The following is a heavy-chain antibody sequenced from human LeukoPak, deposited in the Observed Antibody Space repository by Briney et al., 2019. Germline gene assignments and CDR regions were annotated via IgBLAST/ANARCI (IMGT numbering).Heavy chain of an antibody. D-gene: IGHD2-15*01. CDR2: TNSDGSST. CDR1: GFTFSNYA. J-gene: IGHJ4*02. V-gene: IGHV3-74*03. CDR3: ASGRDVDD. Sequence: GGSLRLSCAASGFTFSNYAMTWVRQAPGKGLAWVSRTNSDGSSTMYADFVKGRFTISRDNAKNTLYLQMNSLRAEDTAMYYCASGRDVDDWGQGTLVTVSS.